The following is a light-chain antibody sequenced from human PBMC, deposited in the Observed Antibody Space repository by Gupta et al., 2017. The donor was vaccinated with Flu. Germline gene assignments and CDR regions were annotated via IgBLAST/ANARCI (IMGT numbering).Light chain of an antibody. CDR2: RSD. CDR3: AAWDNSRSAWE. J-gene: IGLJ3*02. Sequence: TISCSGSSSNIGHNYVYWYQHLPGTAPKLLIYRSDQRPSGVPDRFSGSKSGTSASLAISGLRSEDEAAYYCAAWDNSRSAWEFGGGTKLTVL. CDR1: SSNIGHNY. V-gene: IGLV1-47*01.